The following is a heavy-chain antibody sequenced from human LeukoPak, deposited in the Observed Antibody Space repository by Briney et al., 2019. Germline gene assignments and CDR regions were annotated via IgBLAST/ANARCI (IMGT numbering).Heavy chain of an antibody. CDR2: INPNSGGT. V-gene: IGHV1-2*06. CDR3: ARDLSYYFDY. CDR1: GYTFTGYY. J-gene: IGHJ4*02. Sequence: ASVKVSCKASGYTFTGYYMHWVRQAPGQGLEWMGRINPNSGGTSYAQKFQGRVTMTRDTSIGTAYMELSRLRSDDTAVYYCARDLSYYFDYWGQGTLVTVSS. D-gene: IGHD1-26*01.